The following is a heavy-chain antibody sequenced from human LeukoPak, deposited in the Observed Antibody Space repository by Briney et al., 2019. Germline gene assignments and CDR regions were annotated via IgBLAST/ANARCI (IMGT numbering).Heavy chain of an antibody. J-gene: IGHJ5*02. Sequence: ASVKVSCKASGYTFTGYYMHWVRQAPGQGLEWMGWINPNSGDTNYAQNFQGRVTMTRDTSITSVYMELSRLTSDDTAVYYCEREINWFDPWGQGTLVTVSS. V-gene: IGHV1-2*02. CDR3: EREINWFDP. CDR2: INPNSGDT. CDR1: GYTFTGYY.